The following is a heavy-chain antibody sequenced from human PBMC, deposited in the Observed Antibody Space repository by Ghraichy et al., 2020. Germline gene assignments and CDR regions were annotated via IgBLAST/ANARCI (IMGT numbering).Heavy chain of an antibody. V-gene: IGHV1-2*06. CDR3: AREFSHYYDSSGYPTGDYYYGMDV. CDR1: GYTFTGYY. D-gene: IGHD3-22*01. J-gene: IGHJ6*02. Sequence: ASVKVSCKASGYTFTGYYMHWVRQAPGQGLEWMGRINPNSGGTNYAQKFQGRVTMTRDTSISTAYMELSRLRSDDTAVYYCAREFSHYYDSSGYPTGDYYYGMDVWGQGTTGTVSS. CDR2: INPNSGGT.